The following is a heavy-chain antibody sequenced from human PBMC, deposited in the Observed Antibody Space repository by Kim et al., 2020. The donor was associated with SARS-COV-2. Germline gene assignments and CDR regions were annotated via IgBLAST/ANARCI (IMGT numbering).Heavy chain of an antibody. Sequence: GGSLRLSCAASGFTFSSYGMHWVRQAPGKGLEWVAVISYDGSNKYYADSVKGRFTISRGNSKNTLYLQMNSLRAEDTAVYYCAKNLRHEQPYYYYYGMDVWGQGTTVTVSS. D-gene: IGHD1-1*01. CDR3: AKNLRHEQPYYYYYGMDV. CDR1: GFTFSSYG. J-gene: IGHJ6*02. V-gene: IGHV3-30*18. CDR2: ISYDGSNK.